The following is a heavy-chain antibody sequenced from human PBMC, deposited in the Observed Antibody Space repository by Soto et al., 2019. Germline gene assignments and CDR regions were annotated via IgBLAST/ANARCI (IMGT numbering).Heavy chain of an antibody. J-gene: IGHJ4*02. CDR2: ISADSGHT. CDR3: ARHHCSTTDCYTAVDF. D-gene: IGHD2-2*02. CDR1: GYTFANYD. Sequence: QVQLVQSGAEVKTPGASVQVSCKASGYTFANYDVSWVRQAPGQGLEWMGWISADSGHTSNAQKFQGRVTLTTDTSTNTAYMELMSLRSDDTAVYYCARHHCSTTDCYTAVDFWGQGTLVTVSS. V-gene: IGHV1-18*04.